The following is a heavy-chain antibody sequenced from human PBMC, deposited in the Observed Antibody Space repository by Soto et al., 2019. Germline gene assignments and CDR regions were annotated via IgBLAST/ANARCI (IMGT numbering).Heavy chain of an antibody. J-gene: IGHJ6*02. D-gene: IGHD3-10*01. V-gene: IGHV4-59*01. CDR3: ARARITLVREVIKYNMDV. Sequence: SETLSLTCTVSGGSISTYYWSWIRRPPGKGLEWIGYIYNSGSTHSNPSLQSLVTISVDTSKNQFSLKLSSVTAADTAIYYCARARITLVREVIKYNMDVWGQRTTVTVSS. CDR1: GGSISTYY. CDR2: IYNSGST.